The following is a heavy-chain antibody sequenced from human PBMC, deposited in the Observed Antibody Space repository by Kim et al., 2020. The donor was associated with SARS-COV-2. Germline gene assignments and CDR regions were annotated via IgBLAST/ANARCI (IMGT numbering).Heavy chain of an antibody. Sequence: ADSVKGRFTISRDNSKNTRYLQMNSLRAEDTAVYYCAYSSGWYFDAFDIWGQGTMVTVSS. D-gene: IGHD6-19*01. J-gene: IGHJ3*02. CDR3: AYSSGWYFDAFDI. V-gene: IGHV3-53*01.